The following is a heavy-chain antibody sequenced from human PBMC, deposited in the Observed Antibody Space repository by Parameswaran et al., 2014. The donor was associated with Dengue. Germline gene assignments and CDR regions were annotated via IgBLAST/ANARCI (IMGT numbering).Heavy chain of an antibody. V-gene: IGHV4-39*07. D-gene: IGHD2-15*01. Sequence: WIRQPPGKGLEWIGSIYYSGSTYYNPSLKSRVTISVDTSKNQFSLKLSSVTAADTAVYYCARGTRAYGATSWGYYYYMDVWGKGTTVTAP. CDR3: ARGTRAYGATSWGYYYYMDV. CDR2: IYYSGST. J-gene: IGHJ6*03.